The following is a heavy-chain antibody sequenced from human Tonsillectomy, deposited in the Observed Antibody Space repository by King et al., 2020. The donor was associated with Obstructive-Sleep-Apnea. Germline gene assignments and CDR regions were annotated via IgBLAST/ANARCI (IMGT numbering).Heavy chain of an antibody. Sequence: QLVQSGAEVKKPGASLRISCRGSGYSFTNYFITWVRQMPGRGLEWMGRIDPSDSYTNYSPSFQGHVTISADKSISTAYLQWSSLKASDTAIYYCASDYGDYGFFDYWGQGTLVTVSS. V-gene: IGHV5-10-1*01. CDR2: IDPSDSYT. CDR3: ASDYGDYGFFDY. CDR1: GYSFTNYF. J-gene: IGHJ4*02. D-gene: IGHD4-17*01.